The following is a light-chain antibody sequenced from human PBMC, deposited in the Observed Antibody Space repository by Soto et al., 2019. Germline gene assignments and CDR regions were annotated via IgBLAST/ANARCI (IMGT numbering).Light chain of an antibody. CDR1: QSVSSSY. J-gene: IGKJ1*01. V-gene: IGKV3-20*01. Sequence: EIVLTQSPGTLSLSPGERATLSCRASQSVSSSYLAWYQQKPGQAPRLLIYGPSTRATGIPARFSGSGSGTEFTLTISSLQPDDFATYYCQQYDSYSWTFGQGTKVDIK. CDR3: QQYDSYSWT. CDR2: GPS.